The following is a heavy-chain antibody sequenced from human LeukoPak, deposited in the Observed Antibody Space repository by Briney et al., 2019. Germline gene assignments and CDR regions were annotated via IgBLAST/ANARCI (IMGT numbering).Heavy chain of an antibody. V-gene: IGHV3-74*01. Sequence: PGRSLRLFCTASGFTFGDYAMSWVRQAPGKGLVWVLRIKSDGSTTTYADSVKGRFTISRDNAKNTLYLQMNSLRAEDTAVYYCARDLGGAIPSYFDYWGQGTLVTVSS. CDR3: ARDLGGAIPSYFDY. CDR1: GFTFGDYA. D-gene: IGHD1-26*01. CDR2: IKSDGSTT. J-gene: IGHJ4*02.